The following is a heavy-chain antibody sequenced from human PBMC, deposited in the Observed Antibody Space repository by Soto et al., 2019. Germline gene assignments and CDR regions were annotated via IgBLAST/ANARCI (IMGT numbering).Heavy chain of an antibody. D-gene: IGHD2-15*01. CDR1: GGSFSGYY. Sequence: SETLSLTCAVYGGSFSGYYWSWIRQPPGKGLEWIGEINHSGSTNYNPSLKSRVTISVDTSKNQFSLKLSSVTAADTAVYYCARVSGYCSGGSCQSPLYFDYWGQGTLVTVSS. CDR2: INHSGST. V-gene: IGHV4-34*01. CDR3: ARVSGYCSGGSCQSPLYFDY. J-gene: IGHJ4*02.